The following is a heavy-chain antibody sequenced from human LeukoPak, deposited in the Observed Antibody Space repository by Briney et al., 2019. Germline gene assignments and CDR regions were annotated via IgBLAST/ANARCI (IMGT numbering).Heavy chain of an antibody. Sequence: ASVKVSCKASGYTFTGYYMHWVRRAPGQGLEWMGWINPNSGGTNYAQKFQGRVTMTRDTSISTAYMELSRLRSDDTAVYYCARDTTLRGRYCSSTSCLGAPRLDYWGQGTLVTVSS. V-gene: IGHV1-2*02. CDR2: INPNSGGT. CDR1: GYTFTGYY. CDR3: ARDTTLRGRYCSSTSCLGAPRLDY. J-gene: IGHJ4*02. D-gene: IGHD2-2*01.